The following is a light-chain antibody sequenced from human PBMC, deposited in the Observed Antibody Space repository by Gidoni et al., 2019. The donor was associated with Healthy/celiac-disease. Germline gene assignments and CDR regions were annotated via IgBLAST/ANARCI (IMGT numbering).Light chain of an antibody. CDR1: QSISSY. Sequence: DLQMTQSPSSLSASVGDRVTITCRASQSISSYLNWYQQKPGKAPKLLIYAASSLQSGVPSRFSGSGSGTDFTRTISSLQPEDFATYYCQQSYSTPLTFGPXTKVDIK. CDR3: QQSYSTPLT. CDR2: AAS. V-gene: IGKV1-39*01. J-gene: IGKJ3*01.